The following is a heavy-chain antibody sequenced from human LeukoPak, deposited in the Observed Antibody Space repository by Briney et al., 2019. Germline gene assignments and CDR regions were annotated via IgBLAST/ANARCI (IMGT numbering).Heavy chain of an antibody. CDR1: GYTFTDYY. Sequence: ASVKISCKVSGYTFTDYYMHWVQQAPGKGLGWMGLVDPEDGETIYAEKFQGRVTITADTSTDTAYMELSSLRSEDTAVYYCARSVVGANVDYWGQGTLVTVSS. D-gene: IGHD1-26*01. V-gene: IGHV1-69-2*01. J-gene: IGHJ4*02. CDR3: ARSVVGANVDY. CDR2: VDPEDGET.